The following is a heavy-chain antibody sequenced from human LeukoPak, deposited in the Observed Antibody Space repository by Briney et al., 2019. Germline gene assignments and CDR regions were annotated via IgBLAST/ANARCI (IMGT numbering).Heavy chain of an antibody. CDR2: ISSSSSTI. V-gene: IGHV3-48*01. CDR1: GFTFSSYS. Sequence: PGGSLRLSCAASGFTFSSYSMNWVRQAPGKGLEWVSHISSSSSTIYYADSVKGRFTISRDNAKNSLYLQMNSLRAEDTAVYYCARVLNSLAAAGTFDYWGQGTLVTVSS. J-gene: IGHJ4*02. D-gene: IGHD6-13*01. CDR3: ARVLNSLAAAGTFDY.